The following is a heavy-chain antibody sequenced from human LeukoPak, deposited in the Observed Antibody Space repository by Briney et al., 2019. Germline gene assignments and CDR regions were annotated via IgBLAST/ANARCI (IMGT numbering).Heavy chain of an antibody. J-gene: IGHJ5*02. D-gene: IGHD2-2*01. V-gene: IGHV4-61*02. CDR1: GGSISSGSNY. Sequence: SETLSLTCTVSGGSISSGSNYWSWIRQPAGKGLEWIGRIYTSGSTNYNPSLKSRVTISVDTSKNQFSLKLSSVTAADTAVYYCARAGGYCSSTSCQNWFDPWGQGTLVTVSS. CDR2: IYTSGST. CDR3: ARAGGYCSSTSCQNWFDP.